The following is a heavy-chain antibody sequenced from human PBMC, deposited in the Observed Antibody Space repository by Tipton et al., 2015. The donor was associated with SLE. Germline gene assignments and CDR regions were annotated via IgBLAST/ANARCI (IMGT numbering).Heavy chain of an antibody. CDR3: ARDRTYFDY. J-gene: IGHJ4*02. CDR2: INHSGST. V-gene: IGHV4-34*01. D-gene: IGHD3/OR15-3a*01. CDR1: GGSFSGYY. Sequence: TLSLTCAVYGGSFSGYYWSWIRQPPGKGLEWNGEINHSGSTNYNPSLKSRVTISVDTSKNQFSLKLSSETAADTAVYYCARDRTYFDYWGQGTLVTVSS.